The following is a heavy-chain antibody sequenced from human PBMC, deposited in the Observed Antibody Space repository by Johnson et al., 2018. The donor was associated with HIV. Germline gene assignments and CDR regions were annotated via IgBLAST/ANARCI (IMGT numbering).Heavy chain of an antibody. CDR2: IWYDGSNK. CDR1: GFTFSSYD. CDR3: ARAQYNYALGRRAFDI. V-gene: IGHV3-33*08. D-gene: IGHD5-18*01. Sequence: QVQLVESGGGLVQPGGSLRLSCAASGFTFSSYDMHWVRQAPGKGLEWVAVIWYDGSNKYYADSVKGRFTISRDNSKNTLYLQMNSLRAEDTAVYYCARAQYNYALGRRAFDIWGQGTMVTVSS. J-gene: IGHJ3*02.